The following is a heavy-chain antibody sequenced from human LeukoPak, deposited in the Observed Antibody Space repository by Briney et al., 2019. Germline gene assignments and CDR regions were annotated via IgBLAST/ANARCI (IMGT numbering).Heavy chain of an antibody. D-gene: IGHD6-6*01. CDR1: GYTFTSYY. CDR2: INPSGGST. V-gene: IGHV1-46*03. Sequence: ASVKVSCKASGYTFTSYYMHWVRQAPGQGLEWMGIINPSGGSTSHAQKFQGRVTMTRDTSTSTAYMELSSLRSEDTAVYYCAHSSSSPAYFDYWGQGTLVTVSS. CDR3: AHSSSSPAYFDY. J-gene: IGHJ4*02.